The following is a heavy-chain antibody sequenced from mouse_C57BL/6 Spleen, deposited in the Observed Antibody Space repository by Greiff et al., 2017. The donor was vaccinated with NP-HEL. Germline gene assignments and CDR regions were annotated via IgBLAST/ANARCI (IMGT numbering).Heavy chain of an antibody. CDR3: ARGDYDYDWYFDV. CDR1: GYTFTSYW. Sequence: QVQLKQPGAELVKPGASVKMSCKASGYTFTSYWITWVKQRPGQGLEWIGDIYPGSGSTNYNEKFKSKATLTVDTSSSTAYMQLSSLTSEDSAVYYCARGDYDYDWYFDVWGTGTTVIVSS. V-gene: IGHV1-55*01. J-gene: IGHJ1*03. CDR2: IYPGSGST. D-gene: IGHD2-4*01.